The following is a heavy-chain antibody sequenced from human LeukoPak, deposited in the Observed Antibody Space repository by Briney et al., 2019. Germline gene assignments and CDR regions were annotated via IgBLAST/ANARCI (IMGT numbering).Heavy chain of an antibody. CDR2: ITGSGDST. CDR1: AFTFSTYA. J-gene: IGHJ4*02. CDR3: EKGAAQPDY. Sequence: PGGSLRLSCAASAFTFSTYAMSWVRQAPGKGLEWVSGITGSGDSTYYADSVKGRFTISRDNSKNTLYLQMNSLRAEDTAVYFCEKGAAQPDYWGQGTLVTVSS. V-gene: IGHV3-23*01. D-gene: IGHD6-13*01.